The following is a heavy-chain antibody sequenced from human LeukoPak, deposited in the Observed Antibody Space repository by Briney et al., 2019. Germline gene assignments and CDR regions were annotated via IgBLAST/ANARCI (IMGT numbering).Heavy chain of an antibody. Sequence: GGSLRLSCAASRFTFRSYWMHWVRQAPGKGLAWVARINPDGSIRTYANSVQGRVTISRDTAKDTLFLQMNSLRAEDTAVYYCAREARVGGALQYWGQGTPVTVSS. CDR3: AREARVGGALQY. V-gene: IGHV3-74*03. CDR1: RFTFRSYW. CDR2: INPDGSIR. D-gene: IGHD1-26*01. J-gene: IGHJ4*02.